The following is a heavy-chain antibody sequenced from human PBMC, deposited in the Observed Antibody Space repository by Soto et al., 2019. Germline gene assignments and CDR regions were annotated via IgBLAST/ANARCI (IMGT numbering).Heavy chain of an antibody. V-gene: IGHV4-31*03. D-gene: IGHD2-8*01. CDR1: GGSIRSGGYH. CDR3: ARLQINGGAFDI. Sequence: NPSETLSLTCSVSGGSIRSGGYHWSWIRQHPGKGLEWIGNIYYTGSAYYTPSLKSRVTFSVDTSKNQVSLRLTSVTAADTAVYSCARLQINGGAFDIWGQGTMVTVSS. J-gene: IGHJ3*02. CDR2: IYYTGSA.